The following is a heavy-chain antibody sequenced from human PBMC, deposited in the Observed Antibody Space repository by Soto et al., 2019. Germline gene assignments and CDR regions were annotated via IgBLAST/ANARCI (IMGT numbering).Heavy chain of an antibody. CDR1: GFTFSSYA. J-gene: IGHJ6*02. V-gene: IGHV3-23*01. CDR2: ISGSGGST. Sequence: EVQLLESGGGLVQPGGSLSLSCAASGFTFSSYAMSWVRQAPGKGLEWVSAISGSGGSTYYADSVKGRFTISRDNSKNTLYLQMNSLRAEDTAVYYCAKDSSYYYGMDVWGQGTTVTVSS. CDR3: AKDSSYYYGMDV.